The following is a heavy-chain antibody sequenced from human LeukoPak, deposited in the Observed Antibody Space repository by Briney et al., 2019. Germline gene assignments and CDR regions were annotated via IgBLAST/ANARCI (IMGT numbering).Heavy chain of an antibody. J-gene: IGHJ5*02. D-gene: IGHD4-17*01. CDR1: GFTFSSYW. V-gene: IGHV3-7*01. CDR2: IKQDGSEK. CDR3: ARGSRVTTSSNWFDP. Sequence: QPGGSLRLSCAASGFTFSSYWMSWVRQAPGKGLEWVANIKQDGSEKYYVDSVKGRFTISRDNAKNSLYLQMNSLRAEDTVVYYCARGSRVTTSSNWFDPWGQGTLVTVSS.